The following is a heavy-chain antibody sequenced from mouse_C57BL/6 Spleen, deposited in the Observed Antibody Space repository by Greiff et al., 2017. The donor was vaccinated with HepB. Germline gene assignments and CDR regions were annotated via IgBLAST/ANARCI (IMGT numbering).Heavy chain of an antibody. J-gene: IGHJ2*01. Sequence: DVKLVESGGDLVKPGGSLKLSCAASGFTFSSYGMSWVRQTPDKRLEWVATISSGGSYTYYPDSVKGRFTISRDNAKNTLYPQMSSLKSEDTAMYYCARRPPRENYFDYWGQGTTLTVSS. CDR2: ISSGGSYT. CDR3: ARRPPRENYFDY. V-gene: IGHV5-6*02. CDR1: GFTFSSYG.